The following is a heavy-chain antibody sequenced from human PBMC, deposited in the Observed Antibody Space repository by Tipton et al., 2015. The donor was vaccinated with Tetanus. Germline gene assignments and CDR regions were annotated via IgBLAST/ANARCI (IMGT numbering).Heavy chain of an antibody. CDR1: GDSVSSNSAA. Sequence: GLVKPSQTLSLTCAVSGDSVSSNSAAWNWIRQSPSRGLEWLGRTYYRSKWYHDYAKSMKTRITINPDTSKNQLSLQLNSVTPEDTAVYFCVRDPGNQWHVDYWGQGILVTVSS. CDR3: VRDPGNQWHVDY. J-gene: IGHJ4*02. CDR2: TYYRSKWYH. D-gene: IGHD6-19*01. V-gene: IGHV6-1*01.